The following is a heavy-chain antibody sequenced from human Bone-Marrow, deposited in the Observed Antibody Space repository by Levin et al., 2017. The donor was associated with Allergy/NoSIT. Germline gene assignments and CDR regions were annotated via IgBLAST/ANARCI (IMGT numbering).Heavy chain of an antibody. CDR2: FNPTDGST. V-gene: IGHV1-46*02. D-gene: IGHD3-16*01. CDR3: TRELWDGGFDI. J-gene: IGHJ3*02. Sequence: ASVKVSCDASGYNINLYYVHWVRQAPGQGLEWMGSFNPTDGSTSYPQKFQGRVTMSGDTSTNTVYMDLSSLRSEDTAVYFCTRELWDGGFDIWGQGTMVTVSS. CDR1: GYNINLYY.